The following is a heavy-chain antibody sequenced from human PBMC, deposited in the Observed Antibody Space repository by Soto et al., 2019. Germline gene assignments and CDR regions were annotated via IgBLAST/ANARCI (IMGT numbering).Heavy chain of an antibody. Sequence: ASETLSLTCAVYGGSFSGYYWSWIRQPPGKGLEWIGEINHSGSTNYNPSLKSRVTISVDTSKNQFSLKLSSVTAAETAVYYCARPSDVGLGSSFEYWGQGTQVTVSS. CDR1: GGSFSGYY. D-gene: IGHD7-27*01. J-gene: IGHJ4*02. CDR2: INHSGST. CDR3: ARPSDVGLGSSFEY. V-gene: IGHV4-34*01.